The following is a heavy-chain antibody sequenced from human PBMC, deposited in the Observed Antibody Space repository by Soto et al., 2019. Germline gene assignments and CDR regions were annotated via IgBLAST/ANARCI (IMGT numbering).Heavy chain of an antibody. J-gene: IGHJ4*02. Sequence: QLQLQESGPGLVNPSETLSLTCVVSGSSVSSSEYYWGWVRQSPGEGLEWLGTVYFNGATQYNPSVRSLLASSVDMSKNQCSLRLSSVSAADTGVYYCASEYRTMVRGRGTNWGQGTLVTVSS. CDR1: GSSVSSSEYY. V-gene: IGHV4-39*01. D-gene: IGHD3-10*01. CDR3: ASEYRTMVRGRGTN. CDR2: VYFNGAT.